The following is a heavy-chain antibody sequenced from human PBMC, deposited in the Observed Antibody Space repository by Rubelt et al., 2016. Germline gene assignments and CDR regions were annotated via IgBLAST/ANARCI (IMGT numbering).Heavy chain of an antibody. CDR1: GFAFNYYS. D-gene: IGHD7-27*01. CDR2: VTGGGDTV. Sequence: EVHLVESGGGLVQPGGSLRLSCAASGFAFNYYSMNWVRQAPGKGLEWVSYVTGGGDTVYSADSVKGRFTISRDNARKSLFLQMNSLRDEDTAVYFGVRDENWAFDYWGQGALVTVSS. J-gene: IGHJ4*02. V-gene: IGHV3-48*02. CDR3: VRDENWAFDY.